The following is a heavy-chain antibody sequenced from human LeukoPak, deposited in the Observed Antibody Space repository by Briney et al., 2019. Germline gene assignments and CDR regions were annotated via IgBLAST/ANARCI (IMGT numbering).Heavy chain of an antibody. D-gene: IGHD5-18*01. CDR1: GFTFSSYA. CDR2: ISGSGGST. CDR3: AKDLGRGYSYGTTFDY. V-gene: IGHV3-23*01. J-gene: IGHJ4*02. Sequence: PGGSLRLSCAASGFTFSSYAMSWVRQAPGKGLEWVSAISGSGGSTYYADSVKGRFTISRDNSKNTLYLQMNSLRAEDTAVYYCAKDLGRGYSYGTTFDYWGRGALVTVSS.